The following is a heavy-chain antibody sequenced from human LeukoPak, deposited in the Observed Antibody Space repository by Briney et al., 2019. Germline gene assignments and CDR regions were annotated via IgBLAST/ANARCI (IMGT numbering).Heavy chain of an antibody. CDR1: GFTFSSYA. CDR3: AKDPYSGSYFDY. D-gene: IGHD1-26*01. J-gene: IGHJ4*02. V-gene: IGHV3-23*01. CDR2: ISGSGGST. Sequence: GGSLRLSCAASGFTFSSYAMSWVRQAPGKGLEWVSAISGSGGSTYYADSVKGRFTISRDNSKNTLYLQMNSLRAEDTAVYYSAKDPYSGSYFDYWGQGTLVTLSS.